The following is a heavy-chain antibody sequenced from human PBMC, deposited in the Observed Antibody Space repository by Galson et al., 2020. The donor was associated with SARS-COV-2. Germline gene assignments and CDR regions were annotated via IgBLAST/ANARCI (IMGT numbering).Heavy chain of an antibody. J-gene: IGHJ3*02. CDR3: TRGGEDDALYM. CDR1: GFTFNIYD. Sequence: GGSLRLSCVASGFTFNIYDVHWVRQPPGRGLEWVSGIGNAGDTFYSESARGRFTISRDNATNAFYLQMDSLSVDETAVYCCTRGGEDDALYMWGQGTTGTVSS. CDR2: IGNAGDT. D-gene: IGHD3-10*01. V-gene: IGHV3-13*01.